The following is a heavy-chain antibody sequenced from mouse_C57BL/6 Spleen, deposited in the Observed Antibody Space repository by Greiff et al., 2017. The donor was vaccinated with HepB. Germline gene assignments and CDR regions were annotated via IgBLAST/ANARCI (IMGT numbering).Heavy chain of an antibody. Sequence: EVQLQQSGPELVKPGASVKIPCKASGYTFTDYNMDWVKQSHGKSLEWIGDINPNNGGTIYNQKFKGKATLTVDKSSSTAYMELRSLTSEDTAVYYCARSRDYDAWFAYWGQGTLVTVSA. CDR1: GYTFTDYN. CDR3: ARSRDYDAWFAY. CDR2: INPNNGGT. J-gene: IGHJ3*01. V-gene: IGHV1-18*01. D-gene: IGHD2-4*01.